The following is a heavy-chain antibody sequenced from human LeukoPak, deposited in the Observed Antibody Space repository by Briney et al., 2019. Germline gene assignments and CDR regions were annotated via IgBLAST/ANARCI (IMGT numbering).Heavy chain of an antibody. CDR2: ISGRGNTI. V-gene: IGHV3-48*04. J-gene: IGHJ4*02. Sequence: GGPLRLSCAPSGFPFSSYNITGVPQAPGKGREGVSYISGRGNTIKYADSVKGRFTISRDNGKNSLYLHMSSLRAEDTAVYYCARDPPALEDFDYWGQGTQVTVSS. CDR3: ARDPPALEDFDY. CDR1: GFPFSSYN.